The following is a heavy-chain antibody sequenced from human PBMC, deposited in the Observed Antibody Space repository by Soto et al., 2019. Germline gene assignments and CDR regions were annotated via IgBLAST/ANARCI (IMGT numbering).Heavy chain of an antibody. V-gene: IGHV4-59*12. J-gene: IGHJ5*02. CDR3: ARDFERSAIGP. CDR1: GGSISSYY. D-gene: IGHD3-9*01. CDR2: IYYSGST. Sequence: PSETLSLTCTVSGGSISSYYWSWILQPPGKGLEWIGYIYYSGSTNYNPSLRSRVTISADTSENKFSLTLKSVTAADTAVYFCARDFERSAIGPWGQGTSVTVSS.